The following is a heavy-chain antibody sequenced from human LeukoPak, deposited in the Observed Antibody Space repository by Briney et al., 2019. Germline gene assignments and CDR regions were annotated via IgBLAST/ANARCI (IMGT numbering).Heavy chain of an antibody. V-gene: IGHV1-2*02. J-gene: IGHJ6*03. CDR1: GYTFTDYY. Sequence: ASVTVSCKASGYTFTDYYIHWVRQAPGQGLEWMGWINPKSGGTNYAQTFQGRVTMTRDTSISTVDMELSRLTSDDTAVYYCARFVSGTTGYFYYYYMDVWGKGTTVTVSS. CDR2: INPKSGGT. D-gene: IGHD1-20*01. CDR3: ARFVSGTTGYFYYYYMDV.